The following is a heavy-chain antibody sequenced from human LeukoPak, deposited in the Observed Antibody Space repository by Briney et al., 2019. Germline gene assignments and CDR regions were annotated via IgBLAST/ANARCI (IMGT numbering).Heavy chain of an antibody. CDR1: EFTFCTYA. CDR3: AKDWDENDSRAGIDY. D-gene: IGHD1-14*01. J-gene: IGHJ4*02. CDR2: IASGGGKT. Sequence: GGTLRLSCAASEFTFCTYAMSWVPQAPGKGLEWVSAIASGGGKTYYADSVKGRFTISRDNSKSTLYLQMNSLRAEDTAVYYCAKDWDENDSRAGIDYWGQGTLVTVSS. V-gene: IGHV3-23*01.